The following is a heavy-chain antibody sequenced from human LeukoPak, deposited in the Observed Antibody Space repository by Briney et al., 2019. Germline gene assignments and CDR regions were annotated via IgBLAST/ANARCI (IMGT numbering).Heavy chain of an antibody. CDR3: ATSGYSNIDY. J-gene: IGHJ4*02. CDR2: ISSSSNTI. V-gene: IGHV3-48*04. Sequence: GGSLRLSCAASGFIFSSNSMNWVRQAPGKGLEWVSYISSSSNTIYYADSVKGRFTISRDNAKNSLYLQMNSLRAEDTAVYYCATSGYSNIDYWGQGTLVTVPS. D-gene: IGHD4-11*01. CDR1: GFIFSSNS.